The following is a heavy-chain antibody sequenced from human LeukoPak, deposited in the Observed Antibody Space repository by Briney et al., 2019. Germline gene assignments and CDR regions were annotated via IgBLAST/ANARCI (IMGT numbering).Heavy chain of an antibody. J-gene: IGHJ4*02. Sequence: ASVKVSCKASGFTFAGYYIHWVRQAPGQGLEWMGYVNPHSGGTNSPQKFQGRVTMTTDTSISAAYMELSSLISDDTAMYYCVREGNELLSKNFDYWGQGTLVTVSS. D-gene: IGHD2-21*02. CDR3: VREGNELLSKNFDY. V-gene: IGHV1-2*02. CDR1: GFTFAGYY. CDR2: VNPHSGGT.